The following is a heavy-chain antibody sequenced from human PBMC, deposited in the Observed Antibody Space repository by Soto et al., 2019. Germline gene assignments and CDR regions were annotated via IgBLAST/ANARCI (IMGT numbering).Heavy chain of an antibody. CDR3: ATAPYGYSSSGFEAFDI. Sequence: QVQLVQSGAEVKKPGSSVKVSCKASGGTFNSFTISWVRQAPGQGLEWMGRIIPILSIANYAQKFQGRVTITADKSTSTAYMELSSLRSEDTAVYYCATAPYGYSSSGFEAFDIWGQGTMFTVSS. V-gene: IGHV1-69*02. CDR2: IIPILSIA. CDR1: GGTFNSFT. J-gene: IGHJ3*02. D-gene: IGHD6-19*01.